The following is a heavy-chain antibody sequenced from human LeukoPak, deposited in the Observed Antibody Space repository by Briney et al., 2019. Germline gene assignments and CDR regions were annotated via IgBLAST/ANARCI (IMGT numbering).Heavy chain of an antibody. Sequence: GGSLRLSCAASGFTFSSYWMSWVRQAPGKGLEWVANIKQDGSEKYYVDSVKGRFTISRDNAKNSLYLQMNSLRAEDTAVYYCARWYGSGSNYYYYYMDVWGKGTTVTVSS. D-gene: IGHD3-10*01. CDR1: GFTFSSYW. CDR2: IKQDGSEK. CDR3: ARWYGSGSNYYYYYMDV. J-gene: IGHJ6*03. V-gene: IGHV3-7*01.